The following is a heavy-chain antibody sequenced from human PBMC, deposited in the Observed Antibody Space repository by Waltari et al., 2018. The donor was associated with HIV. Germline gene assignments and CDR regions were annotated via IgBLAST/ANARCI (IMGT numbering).Heavy chain of an antibody. Sequence: QVQLVQSGAEGKKPGASVRVSCTASGYTFTGYYMPWVRQAPGQGLEWMGWINPNSGGTNYAQKFQGRVTMTRDTSISTAYMELSRLRSDDTAMYYCARDRARTTDYYYYGMNVWGQGTTVTVSS. D-gene: IGHD1-7*01. CDR2: INPNSGGT. CDR3: ARDRARTTDYYYYGMNV. V-gene: IGHV1-2*02. CDR1: GYTFTGYY. J-gene: IGHJ6*02.